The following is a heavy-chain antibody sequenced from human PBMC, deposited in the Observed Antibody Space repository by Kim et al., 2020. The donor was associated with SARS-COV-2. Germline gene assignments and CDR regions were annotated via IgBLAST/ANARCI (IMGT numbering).Heavy chain of an antibody. CDR3: AKDLSIRPINLDY. V-gene: IGHV3-23*01. J-gene: IGHJ4*02. D-gene: IGHD6-6*01. Sequence: YADSVKGRFTNSRDNSKNTLYLQMNSLRAEDTAVYYCAKDLSIRPINLDYWGQGTLVTVSS.